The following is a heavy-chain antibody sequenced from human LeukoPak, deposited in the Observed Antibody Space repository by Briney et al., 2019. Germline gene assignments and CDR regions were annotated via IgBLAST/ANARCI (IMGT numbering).Heavy chain of an antibody. J-gene: IGHJ3*02. CDR1: GFTFSSYS. D-gene: IGHD3-3*01. V-gene: IGHV3-48*01. CDR3: ARDRGVIRFLEWLGAFDI. Sequence: PPGGSLRLSCAASGFTFSSYSMNWVRQAPGKGLEWVSYISSSSSTIYYADSVKGRFTISRDNAKNSLYLQMNSLRAEDTAVYYCARDRGVIRFLEWLGAFDIWGQGTMVTVSS. CDR2: ISSSSSTI.